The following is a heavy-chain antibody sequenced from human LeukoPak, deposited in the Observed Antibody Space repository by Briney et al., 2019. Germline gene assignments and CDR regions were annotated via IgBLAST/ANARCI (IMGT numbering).Heavy chain of an antibody. Sequence: GSLRLSCAASGFTFSSYAMHWVRQAPGKGLEWVAVISYDGSNKYYADSVKGRFTISRDNSKNTLYLQMNSLRAEDTAVYYCARDSHTKTTVVTPGYWGQGTLVTVSS. V-gene: IGHV3-30*04. CDR2: ISYDGSNK. D-gene: IGHD4-23*01. J-gene: IGHJ4*02. CDR1: GFTFSSYA. CDR3: ARDSHTKTTVVTPGY.